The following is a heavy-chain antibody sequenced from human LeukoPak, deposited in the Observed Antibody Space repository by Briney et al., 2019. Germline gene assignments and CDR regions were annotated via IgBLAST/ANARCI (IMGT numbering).Heavy chain of an antibody. J-gene: IGHJ5*02. CDR1: GYSISSGYY. V-gene: IGHV4-38-2*02. Sequence: SETLSLTCTVSGYSISSGYYWGWIRQPPGKGLEWIGSIYHSGSTYYNPSLKSRVTISVDTSKNQFSLKLSSVTAADTAVYYCARHIGLYYYDSSGYKAKEFDPWGQGTQVTVSS. CDR2: IYHSGST. D-gene: IGHD3-22*01. CDR3: ARHIGLYYYDSSGYKAKEFDP.